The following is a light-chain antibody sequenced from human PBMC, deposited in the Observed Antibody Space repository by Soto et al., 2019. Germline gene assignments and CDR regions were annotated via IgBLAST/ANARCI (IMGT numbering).Light chain of an antibody. CDR1: HGIDRH. Sequence: DLQMTQSPPSLSASVGDRVTITCRASHGIDRHLCWYQQKPGQAPKFLIYGASTLQSGVPSRFSGSGSGADFTLTISSLQPEDFATYYCQQTYSNPQTFGQGTKVEIK. CDR3: QQTYSNPQT. V-gene: IGKV1-39*01. J-gene: IGKJ1*01. CDR2: GAS.